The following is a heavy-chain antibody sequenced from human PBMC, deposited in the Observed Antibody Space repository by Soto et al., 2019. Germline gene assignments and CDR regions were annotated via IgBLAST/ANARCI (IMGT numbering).Heavy chain of an antibody. V-gene: IGHV3-30-3*01. CDR1: GFTFSSYA. CDR3: ARDLSDILTGLRDYYYYGMDV. CDR2: ISYDGSNK. Sequence: QVQLVESGGGVVQPGRSLRLSCAASGFTFSSYAMHWVRQAPGKGLEWVAVISYDGSNKYYADSVKGRFTISRDNSKNTLSLQMNSLRAEDTAVYYCARDLSDILTGLRDYYYYGMDVWGQGTTVTVSS. D-gene: IGHD3-9*01. J-gene: IGHJ6*02.